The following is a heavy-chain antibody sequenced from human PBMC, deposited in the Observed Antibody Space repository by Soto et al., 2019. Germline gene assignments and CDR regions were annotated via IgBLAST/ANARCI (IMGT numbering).Heavy chain of an antibody. CDR1: GACCTNYW. D-gene: IGHD3-9*01. Sequence: XESLKIACKGGGACCTNYWISVVRAMPGKGLEWMRNIDPVDSYANYSQSFQGHVTFSVDTSTNTAYLQLSSLKAADTAMYFCARIETIARNWFDAWGQGTLVTVSS. CDR2: IDPVDSYA. V-gene: IGHV5-10-1*01. CDR3: ARIETIARNWFDA. J-gene: IGHJ5*02.